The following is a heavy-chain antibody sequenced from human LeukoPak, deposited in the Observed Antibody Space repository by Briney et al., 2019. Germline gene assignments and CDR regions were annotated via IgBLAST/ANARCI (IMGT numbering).Heavy chain of an antibody. CDR1: GYTFTGYN. CDR3: ATDLAGYDSSQSQP. Sequence: ASVTVSCKASGYTFTGYNIHWVRQAPGQPLEWMRCINPDIAGTHSAQKLHGRVTTTSDTSISTAYMELSRLRSDDTAVYYCATDLAGYDSSQSQPWGQGTLVTVSS. V-gene: IGHV1-2*02. D-gene: IGHD3-22*01. J-gene: IGHJ5*02. CDR2: INPDIAGT.